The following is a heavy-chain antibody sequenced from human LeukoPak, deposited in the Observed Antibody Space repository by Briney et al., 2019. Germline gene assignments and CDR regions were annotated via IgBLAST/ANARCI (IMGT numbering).Heavy chain of an antibody. D-gene: IGHD3-22*01. V-gene: IGHV3-9*01. CDR1: GFTFNDYA. J-gene: IGHJ3*01. Sequence: GGSLSVSCAASGFTFNDYAMPWVRQAPGKGLEWVSGISWNSGSIVYVDSVQGRFTISRDNAKNSLYLQMNSLRAEDTALYYCAKDVDSDTSLCGLDLWGQG. CDR3: AKDVDSDTSLCGLDL. CDR2: ISWNSGSI.